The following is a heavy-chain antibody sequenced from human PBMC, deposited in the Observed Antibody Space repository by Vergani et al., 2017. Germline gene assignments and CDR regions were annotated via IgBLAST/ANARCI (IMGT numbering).Heavy chain of an antibody. CDR3: AKGIDFWSGCLDY. V-gene: IGHV3-23*04. D-gene: IGHD3-3*01. CDR2: ISGSGGST. Sequence: EVQLVESGGGLVQPGRSLRLSCAASGFTFDDYAMHWVRQAPGKGLEWVSAISGSGGSTYYADSVKGRFTISRDNSKNTLYLQMNSLRAEDTAVYYCAKGIDFWSGCLDYWGQGTLVTVSS. CDR1: GFTFDDYA. J-gene: IGHJ4*02.